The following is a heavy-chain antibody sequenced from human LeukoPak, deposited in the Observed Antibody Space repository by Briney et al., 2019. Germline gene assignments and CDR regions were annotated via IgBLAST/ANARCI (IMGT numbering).Heavy chain of an antibody. CDR2: INPNSGGT. J-gene: IGHJ6*02. CDR1: GYTFTGYY. CDR3: VTARRNSYYYYGMDV. V-gene: IGHV1-2*02. Sequence: GASVKVSCKASGYTFTGYYMHWVRQAPGQGLEWMGWINPNSGGTNYAQKFQGRVTMTRDTSISTAYMGLSRLRSDDTAVYYCVTARRNSYYYYGMDVWGQGTTVTVSS.